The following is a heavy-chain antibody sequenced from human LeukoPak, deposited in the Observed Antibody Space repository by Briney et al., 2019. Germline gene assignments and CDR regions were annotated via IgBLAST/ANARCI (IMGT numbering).Heavy chain of an antibody. V-gene: IGHV3-33*01. D-gene: IGHD3-16*01. CDR1: GFTFSNYG. J-gene: IGHJ6*02. CDR2: MWVWNDGSNE. CDR3: ARDRFPHDDAHYGMDV. Sequence: GGSLRLSCTAFGFTFSNYGMHWVRQAPGKGLEWVAVMWVWNDGSNEYYADSVKGRFTIARDNSKNTLYLQMVSLRAEDAADYYCARDRFPHDDAHYGMDVWGQGTTVTVSS.